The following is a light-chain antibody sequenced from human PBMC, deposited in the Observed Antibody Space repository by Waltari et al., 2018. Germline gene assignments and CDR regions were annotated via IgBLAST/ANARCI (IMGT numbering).Light chain of an antibody. J-gene: IGLJ3*02. CDR1: SSDVGTYNY. Sequence: QSALTQPRSVSGSPGQSVTISCTGTSSDVGTYNYVSWHQQHPGQAPKLIMFDVSKRAAGIPARFCGSKSGDTASLTISGLRAEDEADYYCCSYTVSNALLFGGGTKLTVL. V-gene: IGLV2-11*01. CDR2: DVS. CDR3: CSYTVSNALL.